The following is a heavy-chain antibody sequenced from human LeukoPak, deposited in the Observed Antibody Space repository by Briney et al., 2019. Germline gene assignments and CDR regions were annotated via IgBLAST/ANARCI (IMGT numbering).Heavy chain of an antibody. Sequence: GESLGLSCAASGFSFSNYWFHWVRQAPGEGLVWVSRINEHGTIINYADSVKGRLTISRDNAKNTLYLQMNSLRTEDSALYYCVVDLSGSADYWGQGTLVTVSS. CDR2: INEHGTII. CDR1: GFSFSNYW. D-gene: IGHD3-10*01. CDR3: VVDLSGSADY. V-gene: IGHV3-74*01. J-gene: IGHJ4*02.